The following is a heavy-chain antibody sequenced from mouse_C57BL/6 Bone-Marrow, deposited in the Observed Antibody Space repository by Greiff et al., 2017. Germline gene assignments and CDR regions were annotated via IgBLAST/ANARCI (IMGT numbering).Heavy chain of an antibody. D-gene: IGHD4-1*01. J-gene: IGHJ3*01. CDR1: GFTFSRYA. Sequence: EVQLVESGGGLVKPGGSLKLSCAASGFTFSRYAMSWVRQTPEKRLEWVATISDGGSYTYYPDNVQGRFTISRDNAKNNLYLQRIHLKSEDTARYYCASDWAGVAYWGQGTLVTVSA. V-gene: IGHV5-4*01. CDR3: ASDWAGVAY. CDR2: ISDGGSYT.